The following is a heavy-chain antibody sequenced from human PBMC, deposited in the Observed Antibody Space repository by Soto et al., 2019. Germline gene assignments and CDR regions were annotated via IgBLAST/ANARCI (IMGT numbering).Heavy chain of an antibody. CDR2: IFPGDSDT. CDR1: GYSFTGNW. CDR3: ATALWGPGN. D-gene: IGHD1-26*01. J-gene: IGHJ4*02. Sequence: GESLKISCKASGYSFTGNWIGWVRQMPGKGLEWMGIIFPGDSDTRYSPSFQGQVSISADKSINTAYLQWSSLKASDTAMYYCATALWGPGNWGQGTLVTVSS. V-gene: IGHV5-51*01.